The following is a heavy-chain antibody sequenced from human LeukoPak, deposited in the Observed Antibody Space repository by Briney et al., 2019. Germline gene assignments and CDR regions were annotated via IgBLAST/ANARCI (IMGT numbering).Heavy chain of an antibody. Sequence: SETLSLTCTVSGGSISSGGYYWSWIRQHPGKGLGWIGYIYYSGSTYYNPSLKSRVTISVDTSKNQFSLKLSSVTAADTAVYYCARGRSSSVFDYWGQGTLVTVSS. J-gene: IGHJ4*02. CDR1: GGSISSGGYY. V-gene: IGHV4-31*03. CDR3: ARGRSSSVFDY. D-gene: IGHD6-6*01. CDR2: IYYSGST.